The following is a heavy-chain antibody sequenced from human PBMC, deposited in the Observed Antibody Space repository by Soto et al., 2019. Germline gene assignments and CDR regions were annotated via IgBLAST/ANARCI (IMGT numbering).Heavy chain of an antibody. J-gene: IGHJ4*02. CDR2: IIPIFGTA. Sequence: HVQLVQSGAEVKKPGSSVQVSCKASGGTFSSYAISWVRQAPGPGLEWMGGIIPIFGTANYAQKFQGRVTINADESPSTAYMELSSLRSEDTAVYYCARDPPYCSSTSCYVDYWGQGTLVTVSS. CDR1: GGTFSSYA. V-gene: IGHV1-69*01. CDR3: ARDPPYCSSTSCYVDY. D-gene: IGHD2-2*01.